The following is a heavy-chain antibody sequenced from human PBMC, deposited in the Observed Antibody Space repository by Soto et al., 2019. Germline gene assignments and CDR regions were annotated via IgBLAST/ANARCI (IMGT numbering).Heavy chain of an antibody. V-gene: IGHV1-24*01. CDR3: ATETGQRSADDFWSGYHYPPGDYYGMDV. D-gene: IGHD3-3*01. CDR2: FDPEDGET. CDR1: GYTVTELS. Sequence: ASVKVSGKGSGYTVTELSMHWVRQAPGKGLEWMGGFDPEDGETIYAQKFQGRVTMTEDTSTDKAYMELSSLRSEDTAVYYCATETGQRSADDFWSGYHYPPGDYYGMDVWGKGTTVTVSS. J-gene: IGHJ6*04.